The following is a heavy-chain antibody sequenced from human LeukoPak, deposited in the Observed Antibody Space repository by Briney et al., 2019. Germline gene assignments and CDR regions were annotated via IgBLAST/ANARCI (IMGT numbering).Heavy chain of an antibody. CDR2: ISFDGNNI. CDR3: ARGSGWTLFDY. J-gene: IGHJ4*02. Sequence: GGSLRLSCAASGFSFYNFAMDWVRQAPGKGLEWVAIISFDGNNIHYANSVKGRFTISRDNSKNTMFLQMTSLRTEDTAVYYCARGSGWTLFDYWGQGTLVTVSS. CDR1: GFSFYNFA. V-gene: IGHV3-30-3*01. D-gene: IGHD6-19*01.